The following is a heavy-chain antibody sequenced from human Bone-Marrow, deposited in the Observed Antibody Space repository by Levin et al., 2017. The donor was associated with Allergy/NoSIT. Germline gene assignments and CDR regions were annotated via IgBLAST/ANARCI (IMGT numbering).Heavy chain of an antibody. CDR1: GFTFSSYA. Sequence: PGGSLRLSCAASGFTFSSYAMSWVRQAPGKGLEWVSGISAGGDSTYYADSVKGRFTVSRDNSKNTLYLQMNNLRAEDSAVYYCAKDPKVASMLVVVVTEWYFASWGQGTLVTVSS. CDR3: AKDPKVASMLVVVVTEWYFAS. V-gene: IGHV3-23*01. J-gene: IGHJ4*02. CDR2: ISAGGDST. D-gene: IGHD3-22*01.